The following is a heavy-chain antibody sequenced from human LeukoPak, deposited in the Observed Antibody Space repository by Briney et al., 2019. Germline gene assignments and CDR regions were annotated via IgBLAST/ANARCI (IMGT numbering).Heavy chain of an antibody. Sequence: GASVKVSCKASGYTFTSYGICWVRQAPGQGLEWMGWISAYNGNTHYAQNLQGRVTMTTDTSTSTAYMELRSLRSDDTAVYYCARDHGEAAAGVFAPFDHWGQGTLVTVSS. CDR2: ISAYNGNT. CDR3: ARDHGEAAAGVFAPFDH. CDR1: GYTFTSYG. V-gene: IGHV1-18*01. J-gene: IGHJ4*02. D-gene: IGHD6-13*01.